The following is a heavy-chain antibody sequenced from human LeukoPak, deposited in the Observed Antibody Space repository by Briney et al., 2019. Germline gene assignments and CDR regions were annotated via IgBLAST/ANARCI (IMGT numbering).Heavy chain of an antibody. CDR1: GGSISSAGYS. J-gene: IGHJ4*02. CDR3: ARGRDSGYASWDY. Sequence: SETLSLTCAVSGGSISSAGYSWSWIRQPPGKGLEWIGEINHSGSTNYNPSLKSRVTISVDTSKNQFSLKLSSVTAADTAVYYCARGRDSGYASWDYWGQGTLVTVSS. D-gene: IGHD5-12*01. CDR2: INHSGST. V-gene: IGHV4-34*01.